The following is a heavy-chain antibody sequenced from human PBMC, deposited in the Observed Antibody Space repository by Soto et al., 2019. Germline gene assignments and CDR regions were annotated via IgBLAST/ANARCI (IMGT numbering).Heavy chain of an antibody. D-gene: IGHD6-19*01. CDR1: GFTFSAFA. V-gene: IGHV3-23*01. CDR3: AKDPAGMYSSGWSQSFDF. Sequence: EVQLLESGGGLVQPGGSLTLSCAASGFTFSAFALSWVRQAPGEGLEWVSGIVGSGGRTYYADSVKGRFTISRDNSKNTVYLQMSSLRAEDTAMYYCAKDPAGMYSSGWSQSFDFWGPGPQFTVSS. CDR2: IVGSGGRT. J-gene: IGHJ4*02.